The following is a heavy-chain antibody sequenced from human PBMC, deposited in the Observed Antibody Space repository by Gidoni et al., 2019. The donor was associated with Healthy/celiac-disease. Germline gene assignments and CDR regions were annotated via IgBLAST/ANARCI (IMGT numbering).Heavy chain of an antibody. CDR1: GGSFSGYY. CDR3: AREAVEMVDY. CDR2: INHTGST. J-gene: IGHJ4*02. Sequence: QVQLQQWGAGRLKPSETLSLTCAVYGGSFSGYYWSWIRQPPGKGLEWIGEINHTGSTNYNPSLKSRVTISVDTSKNQFSLKLSSVTAADTAVYYCAREAVEMVDYWGQGTLVTVSS. V-gene: IGHV4-34*01.